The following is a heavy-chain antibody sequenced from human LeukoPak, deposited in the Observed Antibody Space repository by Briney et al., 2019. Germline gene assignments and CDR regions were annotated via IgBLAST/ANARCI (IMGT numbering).Heavy chain of an antibody. CDR3: ARVSGWYWFDQ. D-gene: IGHD6-19*01. Sequence: PGGSLRLSCEGSGYTFSSYAMHWVRQAPGKGLEYVAAISSDGRITYYANFVKGRFTISRDNSKNTLYLQMGSLRTEDMAVCYCARVSGWYWFDQWGQGTLVTVSS. J-gene: IGHJ5*02. V-gene: IGHV3-64*01. CDR1: GYTFSSYA. CDR2: ISSDGRIT.